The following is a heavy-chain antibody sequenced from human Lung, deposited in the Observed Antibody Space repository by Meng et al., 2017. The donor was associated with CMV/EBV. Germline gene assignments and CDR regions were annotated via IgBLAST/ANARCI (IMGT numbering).Heavy chain of an antibody. J-gene: IGHJ4*02. CDR1: IFCNNYY. CDR2: ISNTGIT. Sequence: IFCNNYYGSCLRQPPGKGPEWIGYISNTGITSYTPSLKSRVTISLGTSRNQFSLKLNSVTVADTAVYYCASNTPYYYHTTGPVWGNWGQGTLVTVSS. V-gene: IGHV4-30-4*01. D-gene: IGHD3-22*01. CDR3: ASNTPYYYHTTGPVWGN.